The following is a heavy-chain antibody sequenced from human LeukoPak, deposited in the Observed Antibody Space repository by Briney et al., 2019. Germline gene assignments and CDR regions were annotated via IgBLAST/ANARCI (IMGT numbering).Heavy chain of an antibody. Sequence: GGSLRLSCAASGFTFSSYAMSWVRQAPGKGLEWVSAISGSGGSTYYADSVKGRFTISRDNSKNTLYLQMNSLRAEDTAMYYCAKDWRWRDNIMGFNVWGQGTMVTVSS. CDR3: AKDWRWRDNIMGFNV. CDR2: ISGSGGST. D-gene: IGHD3-3*01. CDR1: GFTFSSYA. V-gene: IGHV3-23*01. J-gene: IGHJ3*01.